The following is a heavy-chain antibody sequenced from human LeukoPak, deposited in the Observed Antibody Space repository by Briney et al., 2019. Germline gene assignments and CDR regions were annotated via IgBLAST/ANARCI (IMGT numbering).Heavy chain of an antibody. J-gene: IGHJ4*02. Sequence: PSETLSLTCAVYGGSFSGYYWSWIRQPPGKGLEWIGEINHSGSTDYNPSLKSRVTISVDTSKNQFSLKLSSVTAADTAVYYCARGGRYQLLYYFDYWGQGTLVTVSS. D-gene: IGHD2-2*01. CDR1: GGSFSGYY. CDR2: INHSGST. CDR3: ARGGRYQLLYYFDY. V-gene: IGHV4-34*01.